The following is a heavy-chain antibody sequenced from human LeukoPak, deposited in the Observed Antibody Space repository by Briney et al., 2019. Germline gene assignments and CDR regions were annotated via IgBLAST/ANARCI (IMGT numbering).Heavy chain of an antibody. CDR2: INHSGST. J-gene: IGHJ4*02. CDR1: GGSFSGYY. V-gene: IGHV4-34*01. D-gene: IGHD3-22*01. Sequence: PSETLSLTCAVYGGSFSGYYWSWIRQPPGKGLEWIGEINHSGSTNYNPSLKSRVTISVDTSKNQFSLKLSSVTAADTAVYYCARSWAVYYDSSGYYYPFDYWGQGTLVTVSS. CDR3: ARSWAVYYDSSGYYYPFDY.